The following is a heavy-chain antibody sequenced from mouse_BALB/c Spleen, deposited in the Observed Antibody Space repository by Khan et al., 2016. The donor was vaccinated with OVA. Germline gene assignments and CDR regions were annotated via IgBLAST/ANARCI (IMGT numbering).Heavy chain of an antibody. CDR2: INTYTGEP. V-gene: IGHV9-3-1*01. CDR1: GYTFTNYG. Sequence: QIQLVPSGPELKKPGETVKISCKASGYTFTNYGMNWVKQAPGKGLKWMGWINTYTGEPTYADDFKGRFAFSLETSASTAYLQINNLKNEDTAKDGWARMKPYGYFELGGAGTTVTVAS. J-gene: IGHJ1*01. CDR3: ARMKPYGYFEL.